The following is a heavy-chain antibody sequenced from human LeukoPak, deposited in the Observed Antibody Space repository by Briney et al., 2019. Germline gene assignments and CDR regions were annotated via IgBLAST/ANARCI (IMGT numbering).Heavy chain of an antibody. CDR3: ARHGLGSSRGWFDP. V-gene: IGHV4-39*01. D-gene: IGHD6-13*01. J-gene: IGHJ5*02. Sequence: SETLSLTCTVSGGSISSGSYYWSWIRQPAGKGLEWIGSIYYSGSTYDNPSLKSRVTISVDTSKNQFSLKLSSVTAADTAVYYCARHGLGSSRGWFDPWGQGTLVTVSS. CDR2: IYYSGST. CDR1: GGSISSGSYY.